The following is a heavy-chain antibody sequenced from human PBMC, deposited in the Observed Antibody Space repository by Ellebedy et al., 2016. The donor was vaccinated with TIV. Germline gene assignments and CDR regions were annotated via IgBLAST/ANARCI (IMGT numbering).Heavy chain of an antibody. Sequence: AASVKVSCKASGYTFTGYYMHWVRQAPGQGLEWMGWINPNSGGTNYAQKFQGRVTMTRDTSISTAYMELSRVRSDETAVYYWARGGWLEDYYGMDVWGQGTTVTVSS. D-gene: IGHD5-12*01. J-gene: IGHJ6*02. CDR1: GYTFTGYY. CDR2: INPNSGGT. CDR3: ARGGWLEDYYGMDV. V-gene: IGHV1-2*02.